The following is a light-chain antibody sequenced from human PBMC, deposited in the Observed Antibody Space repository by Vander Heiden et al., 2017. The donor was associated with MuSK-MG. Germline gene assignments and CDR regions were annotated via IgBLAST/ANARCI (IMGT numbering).Light chain of an antibody. V-gene: IGLV3-21*04. J-gene: IGLJ2*01. CDR2: YDR. CDR1: NIEAAS. CDR3: QLWDSATDQAV. Sequence: YVVTQPPSLSVAPGKTDSITCGGDNIEAASVHWYQQRPGQAPVLIIYYDRDRPSGIPERFSGSNSENTATLTISRVEAGDEADYYCQLWDSATDQAVFGGGTKLTVL.